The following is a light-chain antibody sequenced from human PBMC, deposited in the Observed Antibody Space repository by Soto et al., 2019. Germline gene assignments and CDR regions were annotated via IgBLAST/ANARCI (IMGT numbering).Light chain of an antibody. J-gene: IGKJ2*01. V-gene: IGKV3-11*01. CDR2: DAS. CDR1: QSVSRY. Sequence: EIVLTQSPATLSLSPGERATLSCRASQSVSRYLAWYQQKPGQAPRLLIYDASSRATGIPARFSGSGSVTYFTLTIASLEPEDFAVYYCQQPYTFGQGTKLAIK. CDR3: QQPYT.